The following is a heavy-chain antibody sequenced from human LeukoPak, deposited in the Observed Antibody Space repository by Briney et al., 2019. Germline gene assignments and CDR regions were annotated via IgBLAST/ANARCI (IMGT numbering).Heavy chain of an antibody. CDR2: INHSGST. J-gene: IGHJ4*02. CDR1: GGSFSGYY. D-gene: IGHD6-19*01. V-gene: IGHV4-34*01. Sequence: SETLSLTCAVCGGSFSGYYWSWIRQPPGKGLEWIGEINHSGSTNYNPSLKSRVTISVDTSKNQFSLKLSSVTAADTAVYYCARGGQWLVTWYFDYWGQGTLVTVSS. CDR3: ARGGQWLVTWYFDY.